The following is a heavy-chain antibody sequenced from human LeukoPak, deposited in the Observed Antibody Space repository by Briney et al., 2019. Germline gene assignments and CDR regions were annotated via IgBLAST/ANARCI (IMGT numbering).Heavy chain of an antibody. CDR2: IYYSGST. D-gene: IGHD6-13*01. V-gene: IGHV4-59*01. CDR3: ARVGAAAAINWFDP. J-gene: IGHJ5*02. Sequence: PSETLSLTCTVSGGSISSYYWSWIRQPPGKGLEWIGYIYYSGSTNYNPSLKSRVTISVDTSKNQFSLKLSSVTAADTAVYYCARVGAAAAINWFDPWGQGTQVTVSS. CDR1: GGSISSYY.